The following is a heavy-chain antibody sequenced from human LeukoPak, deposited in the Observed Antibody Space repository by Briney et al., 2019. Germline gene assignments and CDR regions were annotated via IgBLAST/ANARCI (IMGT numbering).Heavy chain of an antibody. D-gene: IGHD3-22*01. V-gene: IGHV1-2*04. CDR1: GYTFTGYY. J-gene: IGHJ3*02. Sequence: SVTVSCKASGYTFTGYYMHWVRQAPGQGLEWMGWINPNSGGTNYAQKFQGWVTMTRDTSISTAYMELSRLRSDDTAVYYCARLYDSSSNDAFDIWGQGTMVTVSS. CDR3: ARLYDSSSNDAFDI. CDR2: INPNSGGT.